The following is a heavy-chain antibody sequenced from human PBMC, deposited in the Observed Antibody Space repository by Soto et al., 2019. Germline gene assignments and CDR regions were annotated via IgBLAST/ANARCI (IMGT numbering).Heavy chain of an antibody. Sequence: SETLSLTCAVYGGSFSGCYWSWIRQLPGKGLEWIGEINHSGSTNYNPSLKSRVTISVDTSKNQFSLKLSSVTAADTAVYYCARQVLWLGESFDAFDIWGQGTMVTVSS. CDR1: GGSFSGCY. V-gene: IGHV4-34*01. CDR2: INHSGST. J-gene: IGHJ3*02. CDR3: ARQVLWLGESFDAFDI. D-gene: IGHD3-10*01.